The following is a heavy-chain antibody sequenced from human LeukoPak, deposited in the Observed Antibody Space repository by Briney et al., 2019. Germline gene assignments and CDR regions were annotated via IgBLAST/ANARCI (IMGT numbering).Heavy chain of an antibody. CDR3: ARVTPSGYNYYFDY. D-gene: IGHD5-24*01. CDR1: GGSISSYY. V-gene: IGHV4-59*01. J-gene: IGHJ4*02. Sequence: SATLSLTFTVSGGSISSYYWSWIRQPPGKGLEWIGYIYYSGSTNYNPSLKSRVTISVDTSKNQFSLKLSSVTAADTAVYYCARVTPSGYNYYFDYWGQGTLVTVSS. CDR2: IYYSGST.